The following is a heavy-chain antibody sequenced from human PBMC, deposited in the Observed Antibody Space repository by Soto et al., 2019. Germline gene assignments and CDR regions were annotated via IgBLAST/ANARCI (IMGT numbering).Heavy chain of an antibody. D-gene: IGHD3-3*01. CDR2: IKQDGSEK. CDR1: GFTFSSYL. V-gene: IGHV3-7*01. J-gene: IGHJ4*02. Sequence: GGSLRLSCAASGFTFSSYLMSWVRQAPGKGLEWVANIKQDGSEKYYVDSVKGRFTISRDNAKNSLYLQMNSLRAEDTAVYYCAREPSPDYDFWSGYYKGSFDYWGQGTLVTVSS. CDR3: AREPSPDYDFWSGYYKGSFDY.